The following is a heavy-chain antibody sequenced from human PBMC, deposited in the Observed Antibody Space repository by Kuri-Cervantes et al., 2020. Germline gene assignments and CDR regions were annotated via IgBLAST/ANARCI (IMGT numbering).Heavy chain of an antibody. J-gene: IGHJ4*02. Sequence: GSLRLSCAVYGGSFSGYYWSWIRQPPGKGLEWIGEINHSGSTYYNPSLKSRVTISVDRSKNQFSLKLSSVTAADTAVYYCARGRRIAAAGGGTFDYWGQGTLVTVSS. CDR3: ARGRRIAAAGGGTFDY. CDR1: GGSFSGYY. D-gene: IGHD6-13*01. V-gene: IGHV4-34*01. CDR2: INHSGST.